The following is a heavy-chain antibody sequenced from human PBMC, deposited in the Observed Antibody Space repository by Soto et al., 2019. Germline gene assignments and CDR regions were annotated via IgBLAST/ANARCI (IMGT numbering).Heavy chain of an antibody. CDR3: AREEYSSSARPPYYFDY. D-gene: IGHD6-6*01. CDR2: TYYRSKWYN. V-gene: IGHV6-1*01. J-gene: IGHJ4*02. CDR1: GDSVSSNSAA. Sequence: SQTLSLTCAISGDSVSSNSAAWNWVRQSPSRGLEWLGRTYYRSKWYNGYAVSVKSRITINPDTSKNQFSLQLNSVTPEDTAVYYCAREEYSSSARPPYYFDYWGQGTLVTVPQ.